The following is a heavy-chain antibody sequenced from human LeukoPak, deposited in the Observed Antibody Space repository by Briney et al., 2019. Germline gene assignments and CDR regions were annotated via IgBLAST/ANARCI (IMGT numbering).Heavy chain of an antibody. CDR2: MYYSGST. V-gene: IGHV4-30-4*01. Sequence: PSETLSLTCTVSGGSISSGDYYWSWIRQPPGKGLEWIAYMYYSGSTYYNPSLKSRVTMSPDTSKTQLSLKLSSVTAADTAVYYCARPYYYDSRIDPWGQGILVTVSS. J-gene: IGHJ5*02. CDR3: ARPYYYDSRIDP. CDR1: GGSISSGDYY. D-gene: IGHD3-22*01.